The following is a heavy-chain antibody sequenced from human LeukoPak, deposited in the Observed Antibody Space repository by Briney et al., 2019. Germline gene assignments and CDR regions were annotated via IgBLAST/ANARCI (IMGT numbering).Heavy chain of an antibody. D-gene: IGHD4-17*01. J-gene: IGHJ5*02. CDR2: TSYDGSFE. CDR1: GFTISNYA. CDR3: AKGARGDTVTSIVGLNWFDP. V-gene: IGHV3-30*18. Sequence: GRSLRLSCAASGFTISNYAMHWVRQAPGKGLEWVALTSYDGSFEYFTDSVKGRFTISRDNSKNTLYLQMNSLRADDTAVYYCAKGARGDTVTSIVGLNWFDPWGQGTLVTVSS.